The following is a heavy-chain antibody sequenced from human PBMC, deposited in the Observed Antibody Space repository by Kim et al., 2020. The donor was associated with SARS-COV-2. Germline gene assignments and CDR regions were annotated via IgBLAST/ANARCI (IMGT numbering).Heavy chain of an antibody. CDR3: ARAGDY. Sequence: QDGSEKYYVCLVKGRFPISRDNAKNSLYLQMNSLRAEDTAVYYCARAGDYWGQGTLVTVSS. J-gene: IGHJ4*02. CDR2: QDGSEK. V-gene: IGHV3-7*01.